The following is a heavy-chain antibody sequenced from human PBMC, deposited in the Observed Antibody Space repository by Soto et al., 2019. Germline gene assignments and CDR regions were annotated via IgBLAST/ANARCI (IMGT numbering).Heavy chain of an antibody. CDR1: GFTFSSYW. D-gene: IGHD3-16*02. CDR2: IKQDGSEK. V-gene: IGHV3-7*01. CDR3: ARVEYYDYVWGSYRTRFYYYYGMDV. Sequence: GGSLRLSCATSGFTFSSYWMSWVRQAPGKGLEWVANIKQDGSEKYYVDSVKGRFTISRDNAKNSLYLQMNSLRAEDTAVYYCARVEYYDYVWGSYRTRFYYYYGMDVWGQGTTVTVSS. J-gene: IGHJ6*02.